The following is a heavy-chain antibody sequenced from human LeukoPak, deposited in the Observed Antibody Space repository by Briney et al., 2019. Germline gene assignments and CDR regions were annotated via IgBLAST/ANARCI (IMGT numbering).Heavy chain of an antibody. CDR3: ARGGSITIFGVVITGDWFDP. CDR2: ISAYNGNT. CDR1: GYTFTSYG. D-gene: IGHD3-3*01. J-gene: IGHJ5*02. V-gene: IGHV1-18*01. Sequence: ASMKVSCKASGYTFTSYGISWVRQAPGQGLEWMGWISAYNGNTNYAQKLQGRVTMTTDTSTSTAYMELRSLRSDDTAVYYCARGGSITIFGVVITGDWFDPWGQGTLVTVSS.